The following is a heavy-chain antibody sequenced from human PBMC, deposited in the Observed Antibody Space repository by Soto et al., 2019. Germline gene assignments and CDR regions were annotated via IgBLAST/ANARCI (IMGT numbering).Heavy chain of an antibody. Sequence: ASVNVSCKASGYTFTRSGSSWVRQAPGQGLEWMGWISNYNGDTNYAQTFQGRVTMTTDTSTSTVHMEVRSLRSDDTAVYYCAREGVAPYYYYGMDVWGQGTPVTVSS. CDR1: GYTFTRSG. CDR3: AREGVAPYYYYGMDV. J-gene: IGHJ6*02. D-gene: IGHD5-12*01. CDR2: ISNYNGDT. V-gene: IGHV1-18*01.